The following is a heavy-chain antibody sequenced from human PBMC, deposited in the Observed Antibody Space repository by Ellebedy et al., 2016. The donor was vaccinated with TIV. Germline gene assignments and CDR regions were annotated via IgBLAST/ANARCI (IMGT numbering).Heavy chain of an antibody. J-gene: IGHJ4*02. CDR2: MNPNSGNT. CDR3: ARIWGSSGYYLDY. Sequence: ASVKVSCXASGYTFTGYYMHWVRQAPGQGLEWMGWMNPNSGNTGHAQKFQGRVTMTRDTSISTAYMELSSLRSEGTAVYYCARIWGSSGYYLDYWGQGTLVTVSS. V-gene: IGHV1-8*02. D-gene: IGHD3-22*01. CDR1: GYTFTGYY.